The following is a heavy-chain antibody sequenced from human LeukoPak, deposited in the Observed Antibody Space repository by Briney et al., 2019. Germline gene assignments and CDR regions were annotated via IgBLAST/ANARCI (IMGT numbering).Heavy chain of an antibody. J-gene: IGHJ1*01. CDR2: IIPIFGTA. V-gene: IGHV1-69*05. CDR1: GGTFSSYA. D-gene: IGHD5-24*01. CDR3: ARGGRDGYSSSRSEYFQH. Sequence: ASVKVSCKASGGTFSSYAISWVRQAPGQGLEWMGGIIPIFGTANYAQKFQGRVTITTDESTSTAYMELSSLRSEDTAVYYCARGGRDGYSSSRSEYFQHWGQGTLVTVSS.